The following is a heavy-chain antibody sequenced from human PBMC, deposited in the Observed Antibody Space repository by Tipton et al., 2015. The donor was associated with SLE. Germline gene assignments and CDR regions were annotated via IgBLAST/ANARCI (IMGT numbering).Heavy chain of an antibody. D-gene: IGHD5-24*01. CDR2: ISSSGKTI. CDR3: ARVRPTVWNGYSGGMDV. CDR1: KFIFSDYY. Sequence: GSLRLSCAASKFIFSDYYMSWIRQAPGKGLECLSYISSSGKTIYYADSVRGRFTISRDNAKSSLYLDMSSLRAGDTAVYYCARVRPTVWNGYSGGMDVWGQGTTVTFSS. J-gene: IGHJ6*02. V-gene: IGHV3-11*01.